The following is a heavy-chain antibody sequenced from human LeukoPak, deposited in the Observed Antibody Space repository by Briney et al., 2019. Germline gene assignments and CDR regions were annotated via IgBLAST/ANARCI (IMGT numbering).Heavy chain of an antibody. CDR1: GYTFTGYY. V-gene: IGHV1-2*06. J-gene: IGHJ6*03. CDR3: ARGGSSWSYYYYYYMDV. CDR2: INPNSGGT. D-gene: IGHD6-13*01. Sequence: GASVKVSCKASGYTFTGYYMHWVRQAPGQGLEWMGRINPNSGGTNYAQKFQGRVTMTRDTSISTAYMELSGLRSDDTAVYYCARGGSSWSYYYYYYMDVWGKGTTVTVSS.